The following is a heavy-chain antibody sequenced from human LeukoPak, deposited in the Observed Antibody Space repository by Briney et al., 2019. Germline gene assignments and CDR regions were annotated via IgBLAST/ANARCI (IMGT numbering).Heavy chain of an antibody. CDR1: GGSISSYY. D-gene: IGHD5-18*01. Sequence: SETLSLTCTVSGGSISSYYWSWIRQPPGKGLEWIGYIYYSGSTNYNPSLKSRVTISVDTSKNQFSLKLSAVTAADTAVYYCASVDTAMAYFDYWGQGTRVTVSS. V-gene: IGHV4-59*01. J-gene: IGHJ4*02. CDR3: ASVDTAMAYFDY. CDR2: IYYSGST.